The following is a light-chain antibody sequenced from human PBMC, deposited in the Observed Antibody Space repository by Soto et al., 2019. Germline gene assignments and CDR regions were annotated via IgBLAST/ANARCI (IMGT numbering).Light chain of an antibody. Sequence: EVVMTQSPATLSVSPGERATLSCRASQNLSRNLAWYQQQPGQAPRPLIYGAPTRATSTPARFSGSGSGTDFTLTISSLHSEDFAVYYCQHYDNWPHTFGQGTKLEIK. J-gene: IGKJ2*01. CDR3: QHYDNWPHT. V-gene: IGKV3-15*01. CDR2: GAP. CDR1: QNLSRN.